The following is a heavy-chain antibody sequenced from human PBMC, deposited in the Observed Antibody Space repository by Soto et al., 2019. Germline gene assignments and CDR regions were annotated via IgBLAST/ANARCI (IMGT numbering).Heavy chain of an antibody. Sequence: QVQLVQSGAEVKKPGASVKVSCKTSGYTFTSYSISWVRQAPGQGLEWMGWINVYNGNTKYAQNLQGRVTMTTDTSTSTAYMELRSLRSDDTAVYYCARDLAVGWFDPWGQGTLVTXSS. CDR2: INVYNGNT. D-gene: IGHD2-2*01. J-gene: IGHJ5*02. V-gene: IGHV1-18*01. CDR3: ARDLAVGWFDP. CDR1: GYTFTSYS.